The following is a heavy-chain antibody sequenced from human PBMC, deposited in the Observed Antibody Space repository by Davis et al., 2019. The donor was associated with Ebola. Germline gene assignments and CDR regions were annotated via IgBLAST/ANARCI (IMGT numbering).Heavy chain of an antibody. J-gene: IGHJ6*02. CDR2: ISWNSGSI. CDR1: GFTFADYA. Sequence: SLKISCAASGFTFADYAMHWVRQAPGKGLEWVSGISWNSGSIGYADSVKGRFTISRDNAKNSLYLQMYSLRAEDTAVYYCAKGMSRSAYYAMDVWGQGTTVTVSS. V-gene: IGHV3-9*01. CDR3: AKGMSRSAYYAMDV.